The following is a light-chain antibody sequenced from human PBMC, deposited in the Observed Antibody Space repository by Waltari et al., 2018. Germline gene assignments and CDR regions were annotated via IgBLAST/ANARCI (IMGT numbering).Light chain of an antibody. CDR2: GAS. CDR1: QSVGRY. V-gene: IGKV3-20*01. Sequence: EIVLTQSPGTLSLYPGERATLSCRASQSVGRYLAWYQQKPGQAPRLLIYGASSRATGIPDRFSGSGSGTDFSLTISRLEPEDFAVYYCQNHERLPAVFGQGTKVEIK. CDR3: QNHERLPAV. J-gene: IGKJ1*01.